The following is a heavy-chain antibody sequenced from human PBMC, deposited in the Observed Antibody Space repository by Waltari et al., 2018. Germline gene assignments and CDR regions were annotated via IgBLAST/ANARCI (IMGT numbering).Heavy chain of an antibody. Sequence: EVQLVESGGGLVQPGGSLRLSCAASGFTFRTYEMNWVRQAPGKGLEWVSYISSTGTLVYYADSVKGRFTISRDNPKNSLYLQMNSLRVEDTAVYYCARESGYYNAFDIWGQGTMVTVSS. D-gene: IGHD3-22*01. CDR2: ISSTGTLV. J-gene: IGHJ3*02. CDR1: GFTFRTYE. V-gene: IGHV3-48*03. CDR3: ARESGYYNAFDI.